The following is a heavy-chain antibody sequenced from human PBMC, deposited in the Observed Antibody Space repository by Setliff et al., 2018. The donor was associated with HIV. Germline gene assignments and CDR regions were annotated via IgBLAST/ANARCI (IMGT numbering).Heavy chain of an antibody. CDR2: IYTSGSA. J-gene: IGHJ3*02. D-gene: IGHD3-3*01. CDR3: ARRDYNFSGTFDI. CDR1: GGSLNNHF. V-gene: IGHV4-4*08. Sequence: SETLSLTCAVYGGSLNNHFWTWIRQAPGKGLEWIGYIYTSGSATYNPSLKSRVTISIDTSKNQLSLRLDSVTAADTAVYYCARRDYNFSGTFDIWGQGTMVTVSS.